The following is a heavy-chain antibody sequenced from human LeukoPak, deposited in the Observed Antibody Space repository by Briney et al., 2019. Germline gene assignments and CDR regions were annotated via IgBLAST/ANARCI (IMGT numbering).Heavy chain of an antibody. J-gene: IGHJ4*02. Sequence: GGSLRLSCAASGFTFSTYSMNWVRQAPGKGLEWVSYISSSGSTIYYADSVRGRFTISRDNAKNSLYLQMNSLRAEDTAVYYCARDMRFGYSYGYDCWGQGTLVTVSS. CDR2: ISSSGSTI. D-gene: IGHD5-18*01. CDR3: ARDMRFGYSYGYDC. CDR1: GFTFSTYS. V-gene: IGHV3-48*01.